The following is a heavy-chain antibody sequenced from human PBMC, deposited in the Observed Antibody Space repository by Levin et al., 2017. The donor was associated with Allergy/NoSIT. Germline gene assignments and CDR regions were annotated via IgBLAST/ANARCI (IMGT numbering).Heavy chain of an antibody. Sequence: SVNVSCKASGGPFSTYTISWVRQAPGQGLEWMGRIISSIDIINYAPKFQGRVTLTADKSTSTVFMDLSSLGSEDTAIYYCAREERGYSYGRRYFDYWGHGTLVTVSS. D-gene: IGHD5-18*01. J-gene: IGHJ4*01. CDR2: IISSIDII. CDR3: AREERGYSYGRRYFDY. V-gene: IGHV1-69*02. CDR1: GGPFSTYT.